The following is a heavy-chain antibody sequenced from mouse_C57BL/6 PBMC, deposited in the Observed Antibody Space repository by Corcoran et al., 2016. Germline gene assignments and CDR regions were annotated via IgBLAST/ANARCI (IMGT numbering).Heavy chain of an antibody. CDR3: ARETAQATYFDY. CDR1: GYTFTDYY. J-gene: IGHJ2*01. Sequence: EVQLQQSGPVLVKPGASVTLSCKASGYTFTDYYMNWVKQSHGKSLEWIGVINPYNGGTSYNQKFKGKATLTVDKSSSTAYLGLNSLTSEDSAVYYCARETAQATYFDYWGQGTTLTVSS. D-gene: IGHD3-2*02. V-gene: IGHV1-19*01. CDR2: INPYNGGT.